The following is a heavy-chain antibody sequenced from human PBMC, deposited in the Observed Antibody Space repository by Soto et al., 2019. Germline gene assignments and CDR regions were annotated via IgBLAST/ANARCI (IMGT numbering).Heavy chain of an antibody. Sequence: QVQLVESGGGLVQPGRSLRLSCAASGFTFSDYYMSWIRQAPGKGLEWVSYISSSSSYTNYADSVKGRFTISRDNAKNSLYLQMNSLRAEDTAVYYCAREGGGYSSGWSAFDIWGQGTMVTVSS. CDR1: GFTFSDYY. CDR2: ISSSSSYT. D-gene: IGHD6-19*01. V-gene: IGHV3-11*06. CDR3: AREGGGYSSGWSAFDI. J-gene: IGHJ3*02.